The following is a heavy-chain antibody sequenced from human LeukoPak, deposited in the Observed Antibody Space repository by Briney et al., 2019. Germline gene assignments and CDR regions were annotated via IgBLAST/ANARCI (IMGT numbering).Heavy chain of an antibody. CDR3: VRDGLRFLRFDY. D-gene: IGHD3-3*01. Sequence: PGGSLRLSFAASGFTFSSYGMHWVRQAPGKGLAFVAVIWYDGSNKYYADSVKGRFTISRDNSKDTLYLQMNSLRAEDTAVYYCVRDGLRFLRFDYWGQGTLVTDSS. CDR2: IWYDGSNK. J-gene: IGHJ4*02. V-gene: IGHV3-33*01. CDR1: GFTFSSYG.